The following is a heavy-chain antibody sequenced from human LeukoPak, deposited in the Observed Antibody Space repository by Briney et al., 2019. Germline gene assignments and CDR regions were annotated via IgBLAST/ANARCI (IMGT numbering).Heavy chain of an antibody. CDR1: GFTLRSYV. D-gene: IGHD4/OR15-4a*01. CDR2: ISGSGDST. Sequence: PGGSLRLSCVASGFTLRSYVMNWVRQTPGKGLEWVSSISGSGDSTFYADSVKGRFSISRDNSKNTLYLQVNSLRAEDTAVYYCARRAGAYSHPYDYWGQGTLVTVSS. CDR3: ARRAGAYSHPYDY. V-gene: IGHV3-23*01. J-gene: IGHJ4*02.